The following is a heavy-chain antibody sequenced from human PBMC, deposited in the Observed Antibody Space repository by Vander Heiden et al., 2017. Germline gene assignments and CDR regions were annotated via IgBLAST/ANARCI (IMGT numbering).Heavy chain of an antibody. CDR1: GFTVSSNY. V-gene: IGHV3-53*01. CDR2: IYSDGRT. CDR3: ARTYGDYRWRFDP. J-gene: IGHJ5*02. D-gene: IGHD4-17*01. Sequence: EVQLEESGGGLIRPGGSLTLSCAASGFTVSSNYMSWVRQAPGKGLEWVSVIYSDGRTYYADSVKDRFTISRDNSKNTLYLQMNSLRAEDTAVYYCARTYGDYRWRFDPWGQGTLVTVSS.